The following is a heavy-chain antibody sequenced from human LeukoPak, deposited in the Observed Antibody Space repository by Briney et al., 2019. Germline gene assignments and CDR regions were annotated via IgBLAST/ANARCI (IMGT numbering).Heavy chain of an antibody. Sequence: GGSLRLSCAASGFTFSSYGMSWVRQAPGKGLEWVSAISGSGGSTYYADSVKGRFTISRDNSKNTLYLQMNSLRAEDTAVYYCAKPRRYFDWSGDYWGQGTLVTVSS. CDR2: ISGSGGST. V-gene: IGHV3-23*01. CDR1: GFTFSSYG. D-gene: IGHD3-9*01. J-gene: IGHJ4*02. CDR3: AKPRRYFDWSGDY.